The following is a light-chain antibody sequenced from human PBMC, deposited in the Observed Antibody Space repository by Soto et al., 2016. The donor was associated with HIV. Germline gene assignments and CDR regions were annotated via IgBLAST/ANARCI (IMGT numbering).Light chain of an antibody. CDR3: QVWDSGDDHVL. CDR1: EHWSKS. V-gene: IGLV3-21*03. CDR2: DDS. J-gene: IGLJ2*01. Sequence: SYVLTQPPSVSVAPGKTARITCGGNEHWSKSVHWYQQKPGQAPVLVVYDDSDRPSGIPARFSGSNSGSTATLTITRVEAGDEADYYCQVWDSGDDHVLFGGGTKLTVL.